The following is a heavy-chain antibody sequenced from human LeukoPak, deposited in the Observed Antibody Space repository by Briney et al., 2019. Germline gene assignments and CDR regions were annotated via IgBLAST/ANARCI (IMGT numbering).Heavy chain of an antibody. Sequence: ASVTVSCKASGYTFTGYYMHWVRQPPGQGLEWTGCINPNSGGTNYAQKFQGRVTMTRDTSISTAYMELSSLRSDDTAVYYCARGKAAAGTGWADYWGQGTLVTVSS. J-gene: IGHJ4*02. CDR2: INPNSGGT. CDR3: ARGKAAAGTGWADY. CDR1: GYTFTGYY. V-gene: IGHV1-2*02. D-gene: IGHD6-13*01.